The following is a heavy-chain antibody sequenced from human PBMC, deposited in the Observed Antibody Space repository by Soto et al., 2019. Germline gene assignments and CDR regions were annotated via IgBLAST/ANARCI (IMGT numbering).Heavy chain of an antibody. D-gene: IGHD3-10*01. CDR3: VVRGSAFDI. V-gene: IGHV3-64D*08. CDR2: ISNDGVRT. CDR1: GFTFRGDA. Sequence: GGSLRLSCSASGFTFRGDAVYWVRQAPGKGLEYVSGISNDGVRTYYADSVKGRFTNSRDNSKNTLSLQMSSLRTEDTAVYYCVVRGSAFDIWGQGTMVTVSS. J-gene: IGHJ3*02.